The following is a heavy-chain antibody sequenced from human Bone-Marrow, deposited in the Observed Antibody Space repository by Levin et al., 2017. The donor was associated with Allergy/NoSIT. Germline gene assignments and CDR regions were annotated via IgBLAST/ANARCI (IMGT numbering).Heavy chain of an antibody. D-gene: IGHD2-8*01. CDR3: ARTPHGRHSYYFYAMDV. CDR1: GFTFSDYY. V-gene: IGHV3-11*01. Sequence: GGSLRLSCAASGFTFSDYYMNWIRQAPGKGLEWVSYISSSGNTLFYADSVKGRFTVSWDHAKNSLSLQMNSLRADDTAVYYCARTPHGRHSYYFYAMDVWGQGTTVTVSS. CDR2: ISSSGNTL. J-gene: IGHJ6*02.